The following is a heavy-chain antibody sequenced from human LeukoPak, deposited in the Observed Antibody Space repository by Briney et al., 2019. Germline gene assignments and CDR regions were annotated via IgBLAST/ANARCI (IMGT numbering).Heavy chain of an antibody. J-gene: IGHJ4*02. CDR3: AKVIVGAGFDY. Sequence: SETLSLTCTVSGDSISSYYWSWIRQPPGKGLEWIGYIYYSGSTKYNPSLKSRVTISVDTSKNQLSLKLSSVTAADTAVYYCAKVIVGAGFDYWGQGTLVTVSS. D-gene: IGHD1-26*01. CDR1: GDSISSYY. V-gene: IGHV4-59*01. CDR2: IYYSGST.